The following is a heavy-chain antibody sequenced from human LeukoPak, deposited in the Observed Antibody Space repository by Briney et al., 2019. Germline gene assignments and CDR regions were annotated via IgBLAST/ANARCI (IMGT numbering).Heavy chain of an antibody. CDR1: GYTFTGYY. V-gene: IGHV1-2*02. Sequence: ASVKVSCKASGYTFTGYYMHWVRQAPGQGLEWMGWINPNSGGTNYAQKFQGRVTMTRDTSISTAYMELSRLRSDDTAVYYCARDFCSSTSCYTGREAFDIWGQGTMVTVSS. D-gene: IGHD2-2*02. CDR3: ARDFCSSTSCYTGREAFDI. CDR2: INPNSGGT. J-gene: IGHJ3*02.